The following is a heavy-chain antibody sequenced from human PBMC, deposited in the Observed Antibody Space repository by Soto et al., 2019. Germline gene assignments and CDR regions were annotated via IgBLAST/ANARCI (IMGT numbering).Heavy chain of an antibody. J-gene: IGHJ5*02. V-gene: IGHV1-18*01. CDR3: ARDWHPRFDP. CDR2: ISPSSGET. Sequence: ASVKVSCKASGYSFSSYGITWVRQAPGQGLEWMGWISPSSGETNYAQKFQGRVTVTTDTSTTTTYLELRSLESDDTAVYYCARDWHPRFDPWGPGTLVTVSS. CDR1: GYSFSSYG.